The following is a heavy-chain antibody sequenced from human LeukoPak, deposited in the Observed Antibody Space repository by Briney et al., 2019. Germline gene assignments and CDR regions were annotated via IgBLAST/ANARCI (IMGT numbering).Heavy chain of an antibody. CDR3: ARDRYYGSGSYYNPRRGYFDY. CDR2: INHTGST. Sequence: SETLSLTCAVYGGSFSGYYWSWIRQPPGKGLEWIGEINHTGSTNYNPSLKSRVTISVDTSKNQFSLKLSSVTAADTAVYYCARDRYYGSGSYYNPRRGYFDYWGQGTLVTVSS. V-gene: IGHV4-34*01. D-gene: IGHD3-10*01. J-gene: IGHJ4*02. CDR1: GGSFSGYY.